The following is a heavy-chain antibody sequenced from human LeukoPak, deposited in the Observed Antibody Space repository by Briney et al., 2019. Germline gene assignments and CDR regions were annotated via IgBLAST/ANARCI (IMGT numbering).Heavy chain of an antibody. Sequence: PGGSLRLSCAASGFPFSGSAMHWVRQASGKGLEWVGLIRSSTNNYATAYAASVRGRFTISRDASKDTPYLQMNSLKTEDTAVYYCTGGSGWYSPDYWGQGTLVTVSS. J-gene: IGHJ4*02. CDR2: IRSSTNNYAT. V-gene: IGHV3-73*01. CDR1: GFPFSGSA. D-gene: IGHD6-19*01. CDR3: TGGSGWYSPDY.